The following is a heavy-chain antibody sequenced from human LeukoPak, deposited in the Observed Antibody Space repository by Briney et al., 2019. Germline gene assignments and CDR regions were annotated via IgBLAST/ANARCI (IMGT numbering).Heavy chain of an antibody. V-gene: IGHV4-30-2*03. CDR3: ARSESRDDFRGDPFDI. CDR1: GGSISSGGYS. J-gene: IGHJ3*02. CDR2: IYYSGST. D-gene: IGHD5-24*01. Sequence: SENLSLNCAVSGGSISSGGYSWSWIRQPPGKGLEWIGSIYYSGSTYYNPAIKSMVTISVDTTTNQLSLRLSSVAAADSSWSFCARSESRDDFRGDPFDIWGQGTMVTVSS.